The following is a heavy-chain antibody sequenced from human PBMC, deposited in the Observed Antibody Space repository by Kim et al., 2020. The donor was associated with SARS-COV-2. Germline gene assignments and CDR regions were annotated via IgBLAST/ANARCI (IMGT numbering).Heavy chain of an antibody. J-gene: IGHJ6*02. Sequence: GGSLRLSCAASGFGFSTNAMGWVRQAPGKGLEWVSSISGTGTDLYYADSVRGRFIISRDIGKSTLYLQMNSLRAEDTALYYCAKDIWDYSGMDVWGQGTTVTVSS. CDR1: GFGFSTNA. CDR3: AKDIWDYSGMDV. V-gene: IGHV3-23*01. CDR2: ISGTGTDL. D-gene: IGHD3-10*01.